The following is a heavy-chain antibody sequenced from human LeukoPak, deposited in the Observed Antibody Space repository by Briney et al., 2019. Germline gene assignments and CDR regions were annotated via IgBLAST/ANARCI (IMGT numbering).Heavy chain of an antibody. D-gene: IGHD2-15*01. Sequence: ASVKVSCKASGYTFTNYGISWVRQAPGQGLEWMGWISAYNGNTNYAQKLQGRVTMTTDTSTSTAYMELRSLRSDDTAVYYCAREGYCSGGSCYLADYWGQGTLVTVSS. CDR3: AREGYCSGGSCYLADY. J-gene: IGHJ4*02. CDR2: ISAYNGNT. CDR1: GYTFTNYG. V-gene: IGHV1-18*01.